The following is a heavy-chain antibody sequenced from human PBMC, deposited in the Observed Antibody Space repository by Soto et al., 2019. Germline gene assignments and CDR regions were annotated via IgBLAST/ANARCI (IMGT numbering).Heavy chain of an antibody. V-gene: IGHV4-34*01. J-gene: IGHJ4*02. CDR3: ARGHTRRTSLGRGPFIMGKHLDS. Sequence: PSETLSLTCAMFGGSFSDFYWTWIRQPPGKGLEWIGEISHGGTTKDNPSLRSRVTISVDTSKDQFSLTLTSVTAADTALYYCARGHTRRTSLGRGPFIMGKHLDSWGQGTLVTVSS. D-gene: IGHD3-10*01. CDR2: ISHGGTT. CDR1: GGSFSDFY.